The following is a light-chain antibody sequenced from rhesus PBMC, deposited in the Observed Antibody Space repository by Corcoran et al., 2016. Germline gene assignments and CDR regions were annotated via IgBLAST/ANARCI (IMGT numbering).Light chain of an antibody. V-gene: IGKV1-74*01. CDR1: ENVNNY. Sequence: DIQMPQSPSSLSASVGDRVTITCRASENVNNYLNWYQQQPGKAPKHLIYKASTLQSGVPSRFSGSGSGTYYTFTISSLQPEEVATYYCQHGYGTPYSFGQGTKVEIK. CDR3: QHGYGTPYS. J-gene: IGKJ2*01. CDR2: KAS.